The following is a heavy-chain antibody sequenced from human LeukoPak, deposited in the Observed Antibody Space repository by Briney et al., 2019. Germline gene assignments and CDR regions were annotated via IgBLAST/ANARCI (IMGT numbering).Heavy chain of an antibody. V-gene: IGHV1-18*01. CDR1: GYTFTSYG. D-gene: IGHD3-3*01. CDR2: ISAYNGNT. J-gene: IGHJ4*02. Sequence: ASVKVSCKASGYTFTSYGISWVRQAPGPGLEWIGWISAYNGNTNCAQKLQGRVTMTTDTSTSTAYMELRSLRSDDTAVYYCARTITIFGVVPGDYWGQGTLVTVSS. CDR3: ARTITIFGVVPGDY.